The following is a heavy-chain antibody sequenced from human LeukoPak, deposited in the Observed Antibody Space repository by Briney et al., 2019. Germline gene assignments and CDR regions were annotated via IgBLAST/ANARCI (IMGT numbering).Heavy chain of an antibody. D-gene: IGHD3-16*01. J-gene: IGHJ3*02. CDR3: ARPIYDYVWGIQSAFDI. CDR1: GGSISSYY. V-gene: IGHV4-59*08. CDR2: IYYSGST. Sequence: PSETLSLTCTVSGGSISSYYWSWIRQPPGKGLEWIGYIYYSGSTYYNPSLKSRVTISVDTSKNQFSLKLSSVTAADTAVYYCARPIYDYVWGIQSAFDIWGQGTMVTVSS.